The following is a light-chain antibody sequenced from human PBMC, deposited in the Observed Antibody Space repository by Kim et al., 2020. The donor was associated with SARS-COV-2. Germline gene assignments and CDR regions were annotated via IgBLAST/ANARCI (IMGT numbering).Light chain of an antibody. CDR1: QSVNSSP. V-gene: IGKV3-20*01. Sequence: LSPGERAHLSCRASQSVNSSPLAWYQQKPGQAPRLLIYGASSRATGIPDRFSGSGSGTEFSLTISRLEPEDFAVYYCQQYGSSPYTFGQGTKLEI. CDR2: GAS. CDR3: QQYGSSPYT. J-gene: IGKJ2*01.